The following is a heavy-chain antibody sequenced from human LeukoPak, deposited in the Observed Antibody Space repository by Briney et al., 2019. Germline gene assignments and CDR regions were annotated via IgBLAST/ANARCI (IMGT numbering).Heavy chain of an antibody. CDR3: VSFYETY. CDR1: GFTFSSYS. D-gene: IGHD2/OR15-2a*01. V-gene: IGHV3-74*01. CDR2: INSDGSWT. J-gene: IGHJ4*02. Sequence: GGSLRLSCAASGFTFSSYSMDWVRQAPGKGLVWVSHINSDGSWTSYADSVKGRFTISKDNAKNTVYLQMNSLRAEDTAVYYCVSFYETYWGRGTLVTVSS.